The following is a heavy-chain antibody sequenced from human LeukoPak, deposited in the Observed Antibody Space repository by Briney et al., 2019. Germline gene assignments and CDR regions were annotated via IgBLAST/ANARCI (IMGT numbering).Heavy chain of an antibody. CDR1: GFIFSNHY. CDR2: IKSKTDGGTT. D-gene: IGHD3-10*01. Sequence: GGSLRLSCTTSGFIFSNHYMNWIRQAPGKGLEWVGRIKSKTDGGTTDYAAPVKGRFTISRDDSKNTLYLQMNSLKTEDTAVYYCTTDDSYYYGSGYYMDVWGKGTTVTVSS. CDR3: TTDDSYYYGSGYYMDV. J-gene: IGHJ6*03. V-gene: IGHV3-15*01.